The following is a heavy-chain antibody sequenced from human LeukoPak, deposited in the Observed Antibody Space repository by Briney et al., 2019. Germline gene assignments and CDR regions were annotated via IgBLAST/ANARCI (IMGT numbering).Heavy chain of an antibody. V-gene: IGHV4-39*01. CDR2: IYYSGST. CDR3: ARGLGYGSGSYYLSFDM. Sequence: PSETLSLTCTVFGGSISTSSSYWGWIRQPPGKGLEWIGSIYYSGSTYYNPSLKSRVTISVDTSRNQFSLKLSSVSAADTAVYYCARGLGYGSGSYYLSFDMWGQGTMVTVSS. J-gene: IGHJ3*02. D-gene: IGHD3-10*01. CDR1: GGSISTSSSY.